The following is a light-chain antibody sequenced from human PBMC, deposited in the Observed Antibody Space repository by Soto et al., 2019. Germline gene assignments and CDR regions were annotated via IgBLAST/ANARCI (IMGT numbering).Light chain of an antibody. CDR3: SSFAGSNTLV. J-gene: IGLJ3*02. V-gene: IGLV2-8*01. Sequence: QSALTQPPSAPGSPGQSATISCTGTSSDVGDYNFVSWYQQHPGKAPKLIIYEVTKRPSGVPDRFSGSKSGNTASLTVSGLQTDDEADYYCSSFAGSNTLVFGGGTKLTVL. CDR2: EVT. CDR1: SSDVGDYNF.